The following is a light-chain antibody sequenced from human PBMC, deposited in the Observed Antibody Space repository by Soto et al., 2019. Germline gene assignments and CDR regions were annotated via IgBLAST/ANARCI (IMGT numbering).Light chain of an antibody. J-gene: IGLJ2*01. CDR3: CSYVGSRGVI. CDR2: EGS. Sequence: QSALTQPASVSGSPGQSITISCTGTSSDVGSYNLVSWYQRHPGKAPKLMIYEGSKRPSGVSNRFSGSKSGNTASLTISGRQAEDEADYFCCSYVGSRGVIFGGGTQLTVL. V-gene: IGLV2-23*01. CDR1: SSDVGSYNL.